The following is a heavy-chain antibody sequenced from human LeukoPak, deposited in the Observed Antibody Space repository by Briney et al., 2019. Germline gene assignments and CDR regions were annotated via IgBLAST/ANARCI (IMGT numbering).Heavy chain of an antibody. CDR3: ARDRDGYMDF. Sequence: GGSLRLSCAASGFTFSSYAMHWVRQAPGKGLEWVAVISYDGSTKYYADSVKGRFTISRDNSKNTLYLQMNSLRAEDTAVYYCARDRDGYMDFWGKGTTVTVSS. D-gene: IGHD2-8*01. CDR1: GFTFSSYA. CDR2: ISYDGSTK. V-gene: IGHV3-30*04. J-gene: IGHJ6*03.